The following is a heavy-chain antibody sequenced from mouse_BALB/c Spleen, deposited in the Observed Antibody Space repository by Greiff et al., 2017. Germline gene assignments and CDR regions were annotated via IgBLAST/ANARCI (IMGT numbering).Heavy chain of an antibody. J-gene: IGHJ4*01. V-gene: IGHV1-5*01. CDR3: TRSDYGNLYAMDY. Sequence: EVQLQQSGTVLARPGASVKMSCKASGYTFTSYWMHWVKQRPGQGLEWIGAIYPGNSDTSYNQKFKGKAKLTAVTSTSTAYMELSSLTNEDSAVYYCTRSDYGNLYAMDYWGQGTSVTVSS. CDR2: IYPGNSDT. CDR1: GYTFTSYW. D-gene: IGHD2-1*01.